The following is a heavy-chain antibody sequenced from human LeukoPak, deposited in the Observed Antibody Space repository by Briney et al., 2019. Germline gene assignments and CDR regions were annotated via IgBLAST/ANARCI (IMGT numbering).Heavy chain of an antibody. V-gene: IGHV3-7*01. J-gene: IGHJ4*02. D-gene: IGHD3-22*01. CDR2: IKQDGSEK. CDR3: ARDTYYYDSSGYYPSLLGY. Sequence: PGGSLRLSCAASGFTFSSYWMSWVRQAPGKGLEWVAHIKQDGSEKYYVDSVKGRFTISRDNAKNSLYLQMNSLRAEDTAVYYCARDTYYYDSSGYYPSLLGYWGQGTLVTVSS. CDR1: GFTFSSYW.